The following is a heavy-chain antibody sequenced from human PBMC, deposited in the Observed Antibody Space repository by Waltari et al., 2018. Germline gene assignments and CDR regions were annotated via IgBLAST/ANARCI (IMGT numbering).Heavy chain of an antibody. CDR2: IYSGGST. D-gene: IGHD2-21*02. CDR1: GFTFSSYA. J-gene: IGHJ4*02. CDR3: ARWVVVTAALDY. V-gene: IGHV3-23*03. Sequence: EVQLLESGGGLVQPGGSLRLSCAASGFTFSSYAMSWVRQAPGKGLEWVSVIYSGGSTYYADSVKGRFTISRDNSKNTLYLQMNSLRAEDTAVYYCARWVVVTAALDYWGQGTLVTVSS.